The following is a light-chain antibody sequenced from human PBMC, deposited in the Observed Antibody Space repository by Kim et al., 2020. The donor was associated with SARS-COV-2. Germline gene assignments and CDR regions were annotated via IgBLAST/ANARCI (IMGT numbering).Light chain of an antibody. Sequence: LTQPPSASGSPGQSVTISCTGTSSDVGGYNYVSWYQQHPGKAPKLMIYEVSKRPSGVPDRFSGSKSGNTASLTVSGLQAEDEADYYCSSYAGSNNLVFGGGTQLTVL. CDR2: EVS. V-gene: IGLV2-8*01. CDR1: SSDVGGYNY. CDR3: SSYAGSNNLV. J-gene: IGLJ3*02.